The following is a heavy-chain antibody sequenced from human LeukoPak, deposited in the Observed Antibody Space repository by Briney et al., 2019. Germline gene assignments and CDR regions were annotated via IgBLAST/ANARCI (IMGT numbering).Heavy chain of an antibody. D-gene: IGHD3-10*01. Sequence: PGRSLRLSCTASGFTFGDYAMSWFRQAPGKGLEWVGFIRSKAYGGTTEYAASVKGRFTITRDDSKSIAYLQMNSLKTEDTAVYYCTRDEAPGGSGSYYKGYYYYGMDVWGQGTTVTVSS. V-gene: IGHV3-49*03. J-gene: IGHJ6*02. CDR1: GFTFGDYA. CDR2: IRSKAYGGTT. CDR3: TRDEAPGGSGSYYKGYYYYGMDV.